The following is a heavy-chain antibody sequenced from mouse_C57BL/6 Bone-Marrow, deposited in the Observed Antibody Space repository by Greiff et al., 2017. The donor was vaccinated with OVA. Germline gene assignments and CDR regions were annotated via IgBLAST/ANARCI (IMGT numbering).Heavy chain of an antibody. D-gene: IGHD1-1*01. V-gene: IGHV1-64*01. CDR2: IHPNSGST. CDR1: GYTFTSYW. J-gene: IGHJ3*01. Sequence: QVQLQQPGAELVKPGASVKLSCKASGYTFTSYWMHWVKQRPGQGLEWIGMIHPNSGSTNYNEKFKSKATLTVDKSSSTAYMQLSSLTSEDSAVYYCAITRPYYYGSSWFAYWGQGTLVTVSA. CDR3: AITRPYYYGSSWFAY.